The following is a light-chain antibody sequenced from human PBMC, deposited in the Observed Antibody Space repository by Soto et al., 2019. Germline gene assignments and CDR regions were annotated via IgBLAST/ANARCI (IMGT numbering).Light chain of an antibody. CDR3: QCYDSSLSAWV. CDR2: GNS. J-gene: IGLJ3*02. Sequence: QSVLTQPPSVSGAPGQRVTISCTGSSSNIGAAYDVSWYQQLPGKAPKLLIYGNSNRPSGVPDRFSGSKSGTSASLAITGLRAEEEDDYYCQCYDSSLSAWVFGGGTKLTVL. CDR1: SSNIGAAYD. V-gene: IGLV1-40*01.